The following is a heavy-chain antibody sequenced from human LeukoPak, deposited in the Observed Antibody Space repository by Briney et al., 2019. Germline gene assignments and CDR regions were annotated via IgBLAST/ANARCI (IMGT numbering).Heavy chain of an antibody. J-gene: IGHJ4*02. D-gene: IGHD5-24*01. CDR2: MNPNSGNT. V-gene: IGHV1-8*01. CDR1: GYTFTSYD. Sequence: ASVKVSCKASGYTFTSYDINWVRQATGQGLEWMGWMNPNSGNTGYAQKFQGRVTMTRNTSISTAYMELSSLRSGDTAVYYCASGLNRDGYNYYYFDYWGQGTLVTVSS. CDR3: ASGLNRDGYNYYYFDY.